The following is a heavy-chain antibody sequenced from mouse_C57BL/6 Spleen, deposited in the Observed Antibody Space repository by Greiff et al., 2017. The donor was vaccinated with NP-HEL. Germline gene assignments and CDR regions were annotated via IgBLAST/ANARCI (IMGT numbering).Heavy chain of an antibody. Sequence: VQLQQPGAELVMPGASVKLSCKASGYTFTSYWMHWVKQRPGQGLEWIGEIDPSDSYTNYNQKFKGKSTLTVDKSSSTAYMQLSSLTSEDSAVYYCAGYYDYDGRYFDVWGTGTTVTVSS. V-gene: IGHV1-69*01. CDR2: IDPSDSYT. J-gene: IGHJ1*03. CDR3: AGYYDYDGRYFDV. CDR1: GYTFTSYW. D-gene: IGHD2-4*01.